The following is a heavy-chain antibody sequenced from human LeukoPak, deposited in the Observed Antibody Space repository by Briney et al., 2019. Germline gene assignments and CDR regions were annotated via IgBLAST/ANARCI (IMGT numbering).Heavy chain of an antibody. D-gene: IGHD3-10*01. CDR3: AKDGAPVVTVSGNFDY. CDR2: ISWNSGSI. Sequence: GGSLRLSCAASGFTFDDYAMHWVRQAPGKGLEWVSGISWNSGSIGYADSVKGRFTISRDNAKNSLYLQMNSLRAEDTALYYCAKDGAPVVTVSGNFDYWGQGTLVTVSS. V-gene: IGHV3-9*01. J-gene: IGHJ4*02. CDR1: GFTFDDYA.